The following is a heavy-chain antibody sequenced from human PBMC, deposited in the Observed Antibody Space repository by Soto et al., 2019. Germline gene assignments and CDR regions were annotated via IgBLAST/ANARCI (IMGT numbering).Heavy chain of an antibody. V-gene: IGHV1-69*08. CDR3: AKGTCTGDCHPDS. J-gene: IGHJ4*02. CDR2: IIPMFATG. CDR1: GVTFGSYT. Sequence: QVQLVQSGAEVKKTGSSVTVSCRASGVTFGSYTINWVRQAPGQWLEWRVRIIPMFATGTYAQKFQGRVTITADSSTNTVYMELRRLTYEDTALYYCAKGTCTGDCHPDSWGQGTLVIVSS. D-gene: IGHD2-21*02.